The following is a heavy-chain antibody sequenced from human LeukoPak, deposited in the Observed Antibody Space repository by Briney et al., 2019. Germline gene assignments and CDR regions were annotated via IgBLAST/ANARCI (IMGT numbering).Heavy chain of an antibody. Sequence: PGRSLRLSCAASGFTFSSYAMHWVRQAPGKRLEWVAVISYDGSNKYYADSVKGRFTISRDNSKNTLYLQMNSLRAEDTAVYYCARPETSYYDFWSGSTGGYFDYWGQGTLVTVSS. J-gene: IGHJ4*02. D-gene: IGHD3-3*01. CDR2: ISYDGSNK. V-gene: IGHV3-30*04. CDR3: ARPETSYYDFWSGSTGGYFDY. CDR1: GFTFSSYA.